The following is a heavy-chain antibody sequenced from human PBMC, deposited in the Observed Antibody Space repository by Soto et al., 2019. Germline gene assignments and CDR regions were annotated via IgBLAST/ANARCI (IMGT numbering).Heavy chain of an antibody. Sequence: EVQLVESGGGLVQPGGSLRLSCAASGFTFSSYWMHWVRQAPRKGLVWVSRINSDGSSTNYADSVKGRFTISRDNAKNTLYLQMNSLRAEDTAVYFCARGYRGSYGNDYWGQGTLVTVSS. J-gene: IGHJ4*02. V-gene: IGHV3-74*01. CDR1: GFTFSSYW. CDR2: INSDGSST. D-gene: IGHD1-26*01. CDR3: ARGYRGSYGNDY.